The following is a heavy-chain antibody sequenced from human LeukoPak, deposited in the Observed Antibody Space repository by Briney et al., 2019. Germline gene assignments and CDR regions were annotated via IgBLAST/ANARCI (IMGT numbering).Heavy chain of an antibody. CDR2: IYHSGST. Sequence: GSLRLSCAASGFTFSNAWMSWVRQAPGKGLEWIGYIYHSGSTYYNPSLKSRVTISVDRSKNQFSLKLSSVTAADTAVYYCAREVVRGVSYFDYWGQGTLVTVSS. CDR1: GFTFSNAW. CDR3: AREVVRGVSYFDY. J-gene: IGHJ4*02. V-gene: IGHV4-4*02. D-gene: IGHD3-10*01.